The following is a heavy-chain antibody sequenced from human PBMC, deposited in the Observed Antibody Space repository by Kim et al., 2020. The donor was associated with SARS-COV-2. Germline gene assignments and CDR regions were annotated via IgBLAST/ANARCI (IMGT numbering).Heavy chain of an antibody. CDR1: GSTFSSYA. J-gene: IGHJ4*02. V-gene: IGHV3-23*01. CDR2: INDAGNRT. D-gene: IGHD3-10*01. CDR3: AKAPPTVWELVES. Sequence: GGSLRLSCATSGSTFSSYAMYWVRQTPGKGLEWVSAINDAGNRTYYTDSVRGRFTLSRDNSKNTLYLHMNSLRAEDTAIYYCAKAPPTVWELVESWGQGT.